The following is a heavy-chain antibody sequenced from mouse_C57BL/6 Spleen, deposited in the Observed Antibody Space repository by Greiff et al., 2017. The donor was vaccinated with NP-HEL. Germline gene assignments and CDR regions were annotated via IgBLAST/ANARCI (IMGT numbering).Heavy chain of an antibody. CDR1: GYTFTSYW. Sequence: QVQLQQPGAELVRPGSSVKLSCKASGYTFTSYWMDWVKQRPGQGLEWIGNIYPSDSETHYNQKFKDKATLTVDKSSSTAYMQLSSLTSEDSAVYYCAREGGYEGFDYWGQGTTLTVSS. V-gene: IGHV1-61*01. D-gene: IGHD2-2*01. J-gene: IGHJ2*01. CDR2: IYPSDSET. CDR3: AREGGYEGFDY.